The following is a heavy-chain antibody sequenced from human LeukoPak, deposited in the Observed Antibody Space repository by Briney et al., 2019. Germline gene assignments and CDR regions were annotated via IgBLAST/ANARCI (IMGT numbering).Heavy chain of an antibody. CDR1: GFTFSSYW. CDR3: ARDSSSGWYTNWFDP. J-gene: IGHJ5*02. V-gene: IGHV3-7*03. CDR2: IKQDGSEK. D-gene: IGHD6-19*01. Sequence: PGGSLRLSCAASGFTFSSYWMSWVRQAPGKGLEWVANIKQDGSEKYYVDSVKGRFTISRDNAKNSLYLQMNSLRAEDTAVYYCARDSSSGWYTNWFDPWGQGTPVTVSS.